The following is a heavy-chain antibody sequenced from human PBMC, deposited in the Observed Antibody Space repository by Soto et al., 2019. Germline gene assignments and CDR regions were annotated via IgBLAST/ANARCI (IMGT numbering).Heavy chain of an antibody. Sequence: GGSLRLSCAASGFTFSSYGMHWVRQAPGKGLEWVAVISYDGSNKYYADSVKGRFTISRDNSKNTLYLQMNSLRAEGTAVYYCAKDQGEYDFWSGYYYYYYGMDVWGQGTTVTVSS. CDR1: GFTFSSYG. CDR3: AKDQGEYDFWSGYYYYYYGMDV. CDR2: ISYDGSNK. D-gene: IGHD3-3*01. J-gene: IGHJ6*02. V-gene: IGHV3-30*18.